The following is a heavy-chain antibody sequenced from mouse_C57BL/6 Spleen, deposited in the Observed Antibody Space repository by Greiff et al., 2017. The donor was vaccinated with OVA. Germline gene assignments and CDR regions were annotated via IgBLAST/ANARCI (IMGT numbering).Heavy chain of an antibody. CDR1: GYAFSSSW. V-gene: IGHV1-82*01. CDR2: IYPGDGDT. D-gene: IGHD1-1*01. Sequence: QVQLQQSGPELVKPGASVKISCKASGYAFSSSWMNWVKQRPGKGLEWIGRIYPGDGDTNYNGKFKGKATLTADKSSSTAYMQLSSLTSEDSAVYFCARGFITTVVAKDYWGQGTTLTVSS. CDR3: ARGFITTVVAKDY. J-gene: IGHJ2*01.